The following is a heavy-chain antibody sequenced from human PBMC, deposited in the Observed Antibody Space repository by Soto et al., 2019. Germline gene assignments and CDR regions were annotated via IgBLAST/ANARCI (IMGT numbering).Heavy chain of an antibody. Sequence: ASGTLSLPCTVSGGSIRSYYWSWVRQPPGKGLEWIGYIYYSGSTNYNPSLKSRVTISVDTSKNQFSLKLSSVTAADTAVYYCARVRREYDNSGPVDYWGQGTLVTVSS. J-gene: IGHJ4*02. V-gene: IGHV4-59*08. CDR3: ARVRREYDNSGPVDY. CDR2: IYYSGST. D-gene: IGHD3-22*01. CDR1: GGSIRSYY.